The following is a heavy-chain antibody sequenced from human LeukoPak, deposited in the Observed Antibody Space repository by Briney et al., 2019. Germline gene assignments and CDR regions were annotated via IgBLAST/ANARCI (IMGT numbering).Heavy chain of an antibody. V-gene: IGHV4-59*01. CDR2: IYYSGTT. J-gene: IGHJ4*02. CDR3: ARYGSGNYYHRGFDS. CDR1: GDSISSYY. D-gene: IGHD3-10*01. Sequence: SETLSLACTVSGDSISSYYWSWIRQPPGKGLEWIGYIYYSGTTSYNPSLRSRLTISVDTSKNQFSLRLTSVTAADAAVYYCARYGSGNYYHRGFDSWGQGTLVTVSS.